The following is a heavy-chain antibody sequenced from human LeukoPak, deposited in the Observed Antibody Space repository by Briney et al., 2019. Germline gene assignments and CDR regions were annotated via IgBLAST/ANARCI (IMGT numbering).Heavy chain of an antibody. Sequence: KPSETLSLTCTVSGGSISSYYWSWIRQPPGKGLEWIGYIYYSGSTNYNPSLKSRVTISVDTSKNQFSLKLSSVTAADTAVYYCARGKRGFGELELDYWGQGTLVTVSS. J-gene: IGHJ4*02. V-gene: IGHV4-59*12. CDR2: IYYSGST. CDR1: GGSISSYY. D-gene: IGHD3-10*01. CDR3: ARGKRGFGELELDY.